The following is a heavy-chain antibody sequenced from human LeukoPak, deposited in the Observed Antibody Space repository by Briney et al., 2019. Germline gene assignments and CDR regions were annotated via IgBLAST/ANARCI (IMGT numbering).Heavy chain of an antibody. Sequence: PSETLSLTCTVSGGSISSYYWSWIRQPPGKGLEWIGYIYYSGSTNYNPSLKSRVTISVDTSKNQFSLKLSSVTAADTAVYYCARGLGAYDSSGWGYFDYWGQGTLVTVSS. CDR2: IYYSGST. J-gene: IGHJ4*02. CDR3: ARGLGAYDSSGWGYFDY. D-gene: IGHD3-22*01. CDR1: GGSISSYY. V-gene: IGHV4-59*01.